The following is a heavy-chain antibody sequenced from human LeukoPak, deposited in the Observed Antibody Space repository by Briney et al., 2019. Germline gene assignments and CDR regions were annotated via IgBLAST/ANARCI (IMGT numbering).Heavy chain of an antibody. V-gene: IGHV1-46*01. Sequence: GASVKVSCKASGYTFTSYYMHWVRQAPGQGLEWMGIINPSGGSTGYAQKFQGRVTMTRDMSTSTVYMELSSLRSEDTAVYYCARSQLRFLELLDYWGQGTLVTVSS. J-gene: IGHJ4*02. CDR1: GYTFTSYY. CDR2: INPSGGST. D-gene: IGHD3-3*01. CDR3: ARSQLRFLELLDY.